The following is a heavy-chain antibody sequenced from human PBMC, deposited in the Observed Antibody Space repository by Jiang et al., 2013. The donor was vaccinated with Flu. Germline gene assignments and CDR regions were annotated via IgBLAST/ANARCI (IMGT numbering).Heavy chain of an antibody. CDR1: GLNFHDHW. Sequence: VQLLESGGGLVQPGGSLRLSCAASGLNFHDHWMNWVRQAPGKGLEWVASISQDGSVRHYVDSVKGRFTVSRDNARTSLYLQMDSLRAEDTAVYSCARDRGYCSGDTCCSSFDFWGQGTLVTVSS. D-gene: IGHD2-15*01. CDR2: ISQDGSVR. V-gene: IGHV3-7*03. J-gene: IGHJ4*02. CDR3: ARDRGYCSGDTCCSSFDF.